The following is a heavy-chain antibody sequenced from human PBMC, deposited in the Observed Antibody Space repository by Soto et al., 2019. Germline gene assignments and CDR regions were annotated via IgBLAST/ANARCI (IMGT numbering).Heavy chain of an antibody. CDR2: IIPIFGTA. J-gene: IGHJ4*02. D-gene: IGHD3-10*01. Sequence: SVQVSCNASGGTFSSYAISWVRQAPGQGLEWMGGIIPIFGTANYAQKFQGRDTITADESTSTAYMELSSLRSQDTALYYCAIGMVGDSWGQGTLVTVSS. V-gene: IGHV1-69*13. CDR1: GGTFSSYA. CDR3: AIGMVGDS.